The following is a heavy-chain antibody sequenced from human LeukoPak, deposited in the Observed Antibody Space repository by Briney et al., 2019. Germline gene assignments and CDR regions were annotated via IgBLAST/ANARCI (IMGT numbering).Heavy chain of an antibody. Sequence: GGSLRLSCAASGFTFSSHAMSWVRQAPGKGLEWVSGISGSGGISTYYADSVKGRFTISRDNAKNSLYLQMNSLRAEDTAVYYCAELGITMIGGVWGKGTTVTISS. CDR2: ISGSGGIST. CDR1: GFTFSSHA. V-gene: IGHV3-23*01. J-gene: IGHJ6*04. CDR3: AELGITMIGGV. D-gene: IGHD3-10*02.